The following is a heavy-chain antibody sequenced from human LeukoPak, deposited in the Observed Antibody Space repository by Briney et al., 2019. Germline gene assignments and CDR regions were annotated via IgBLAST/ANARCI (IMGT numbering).Heavy chain of an antibody. CDR2: IYTSGST. CDR3: ARDSGRRGYPEYSFDY. V-gene: IGHV4-4*07. CDR1: GGSIGTYY. D-gene: IGHD3-10*01. J-gene: IGHJ4*02. Sequence: PSETLSLTCTVSGGSIGTYYWSWIRQPAGKGLEWIGRIYTSGSTKYNPSLKSRVTISVDTSKNQFSLKLTSLTAADTAIYYCARDSGRRGYPEYSFDYWGQGTLATVSS.